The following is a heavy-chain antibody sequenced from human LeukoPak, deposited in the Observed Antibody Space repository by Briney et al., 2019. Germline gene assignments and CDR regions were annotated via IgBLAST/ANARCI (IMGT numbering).Heavy chain of an antibody. CDR3: ARSMDRYYFDY. D-gene: IGHD3-10*01. Sequence: GGSLRLSCAASGFTVCRNYMSWVRQAPGEGLEWVSGIYSGGSTYYADSVKGRFPISRDNYKNPLYLQMSSRRAEDTAVYYCARSMDRYYFDYWGRGTLVTVSS. CDR1: GFTVCRNY. J-gene: IGHJ4*02. V-gene: IGHV3-66*01. CDR2: IYSGGST.